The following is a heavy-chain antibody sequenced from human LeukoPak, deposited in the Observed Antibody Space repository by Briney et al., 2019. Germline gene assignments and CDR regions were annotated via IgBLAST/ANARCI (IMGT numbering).Heavy chain of an antibody. V-gene: IGHV1-2*02. CDR2: INPNSGGT. J-gene: IGHJ3*02. CDR3: ARGLSGCSSTSCYVPGSAFDI. CDR1: GYTFTGYY. D-gene: IGHD2-2*01. Sequence: GASVKVSCKASGYTFTGYYMHWVRQAPGQGLEWMGWINPNSGGTNYAQKFQGRVTITRDTSASTAYMELSSLRSEDMAVYYCARGLSGCSSTSCYVPGSAFDIWGQGTMVTVSS.